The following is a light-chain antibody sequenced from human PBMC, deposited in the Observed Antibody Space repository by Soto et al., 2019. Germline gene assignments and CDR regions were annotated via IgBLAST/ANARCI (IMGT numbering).Light chain of an antibody. J-gene: IGLJ3*02. CDR1: SGDVGAYDY. Sequence: QSALTQPPSASGSPGQSVTISCTGTSGDVGAYDYVSWYQQHPGKAPKLLIYEVTKRPLGVPDRFSGSKSGNAASLTVSGLQAEDEADYYCSSYTGSSTLGEMFGGGTKLTVL. V-gene: IGLV2-8*01. CDR3: SSYTGSSTLGEM. CDR2: EVT.